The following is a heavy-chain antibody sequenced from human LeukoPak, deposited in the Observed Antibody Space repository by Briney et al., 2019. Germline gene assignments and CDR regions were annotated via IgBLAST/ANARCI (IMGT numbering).Heavy chain of an antibody. CDR3: AKGTLTFGGVIVQPFDY. CDR1: GFTFTSYA. J-gene: IGHJ4*02. Sequence: GGSLRLSCAASGFTFTSYAMSCVRQAPGKGLEWVSAIGGSGHSTYYADSVKGRFTISRDNSKNTLYLQMNSLRAEDTAVYYCAKGTLTFGGVIVQPFDYWGQGTLVTVSS. CDR2: IGGSGHST. D-gene: IGHD3-16*02. V-gene: IGHV3-23*01.